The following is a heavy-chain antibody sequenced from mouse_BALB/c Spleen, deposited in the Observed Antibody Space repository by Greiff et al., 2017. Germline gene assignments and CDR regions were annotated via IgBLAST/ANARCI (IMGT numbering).Heavy chain of an antibody. CDR3: ARFDYDENWFAY. CDR2: ISSGSSTI. Sequence: EVKLVESGGGLVQPGGSRKLSCAASGFTFSSFGMHWVRQAPEKGLEWVAYISSGSSTIYYADTVKGRFTISRDNPKNTLFLQMTSLRSEDTAMYYCARFDYDENWFAYWGQGTLVTVSA. D-gene: IGHD2-4*01. CDR1: GFTFSSFG. V-gene: IGHV5-17*02. J-gene: IGHJ3*01.